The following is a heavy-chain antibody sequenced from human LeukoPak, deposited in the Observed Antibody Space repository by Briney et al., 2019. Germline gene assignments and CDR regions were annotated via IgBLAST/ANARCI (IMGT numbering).Heavy chain of an antibody. CDR3: AKEVGLSSGWYLGADYYYGMDV. CDR2: IYDGGGT. D-gene: IGHD6-19*01. V-gene: IGHV3-53*01. Sequence: GGSLRLSCAASGFTVSNSYMSWVRQAPGKGLEWVSVIYDGGGTFYSESVKGRFTISRDYSKNTLYLQMNSLRAEDTAVYYCAKEVGLSSGWYLGADYYYGMDVWGQGTTVTVSS. J-gene: IGHJ6*02. CDR1: GFTVSNSY.